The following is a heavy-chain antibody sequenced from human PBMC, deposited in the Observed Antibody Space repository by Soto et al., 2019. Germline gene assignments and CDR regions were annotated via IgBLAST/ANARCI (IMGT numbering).Heavy chain of an antibody. CDR3: ASLSRFALDY. D-gene: IGHD3-10*01. J-gene: IGHJ4*02. CDR2: ISSSSIYI. V-gene: IGHV3-21*01. CDR1: GFTFNTYS. Sequence: PGGSLRLSCAASGFTFNTYSMNWVRQAPGKRLEWVSSISSSSIYIYYTDSVKGRFTISRDNAKNSLYLQMNSLRAEDTAVYYCASLSRFALDYWGQGTLVTVSS.